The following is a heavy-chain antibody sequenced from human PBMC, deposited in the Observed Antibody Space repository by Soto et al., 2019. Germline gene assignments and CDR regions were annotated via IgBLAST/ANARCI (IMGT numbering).Heavy chain of an antibody. CDR2: IKQDGSEK. J-gene: IGHJ4*02. V-gene: IGHV3-7*05. CDR3: ASSSASSRISYFDA. CDR1: GFTFSSYC. D-gene: IGHD4-17*01. Sequence: SLRRSCAASGFTFSSYCMSWVRQAPGKGLEWVANIKQDGSEKYYVDSVKGRFTISRDNAKNSLYLQMNSLRAEDTAVYYCASSSASSRISYFDARGQGPLGTVPS.